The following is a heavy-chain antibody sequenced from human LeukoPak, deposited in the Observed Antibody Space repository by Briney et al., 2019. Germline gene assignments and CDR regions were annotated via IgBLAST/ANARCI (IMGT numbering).Heavy chain of an antibody. Sequence: GGSLRLSCTASGFTFGDYAMSWVRQAPGKGLEWVGFIRSKAYGGTTEYAASVKGRFTISRDDSKSIAYLQMNSLKTEDTAVYYCTRARSGYFIPDAFDIWGQGTMVTVSS. D-gene: IGHD3-22*01. V-gene: IGHV3-49*04. CDR3: TRARSGYFIPDAFDI. CDR2: IRSKAYGGTT. CDR1: GFTFGDYA. J-gene: IGHJ3*02.